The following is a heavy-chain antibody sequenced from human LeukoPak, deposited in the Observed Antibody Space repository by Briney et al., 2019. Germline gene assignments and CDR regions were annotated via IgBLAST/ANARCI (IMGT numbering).Heavy chain of an antibody. CDR1: GFTFSSYA. D-gene: IGHD4-17*01. CDR3: ARDPKLRYGDYSFDY. V-gene: IGHV3-30-3*01. Sequence: GGSLRLSCAASGFTFSSYAMHWVRQAPGKGLEWVAVISYDGSNKYYADSVKGRSTISRDNSKNTLYLQMNSLRAEDTAVYYCARDPKLRYGDYSFDYWGQGTLVTVSS. CDR2: ISYDGSNK. J-gene: IGHJ4*02.